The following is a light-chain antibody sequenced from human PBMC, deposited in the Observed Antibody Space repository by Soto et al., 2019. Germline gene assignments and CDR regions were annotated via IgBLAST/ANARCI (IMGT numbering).Light chain of an antibody. J-gene: IGLJ1*01. CDR3: CLYVGATTYV. CDR2: EGH. Sequence: QSVLAQPASVSGSPGQSITISCTGASGYDGTYSLVSWYQQHPGKAPKVVIYEGHKRPSGVPDRFSGSTSVNTASLTISGLQTDDEADYYCCLYVGATTYVFGTGTKVTV. CDR1: SGYDGTYSL. V-gene: IGLV2-23*01.